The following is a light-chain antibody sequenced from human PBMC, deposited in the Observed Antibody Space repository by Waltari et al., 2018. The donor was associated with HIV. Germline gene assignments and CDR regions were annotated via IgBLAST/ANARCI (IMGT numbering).Light chain of an antibody. CDR3: CSYAGNNTLV. CDR2: EGT. Sequence: QSALTQPASVSGSPGQSITISCTGTSSDVGSYKFVSWYQQHPGKAPKFMIYEGTKRPSRVSNRFSGSKSGNTASLTISGLQAEDEADYHCCSYAGNNTLVFGGGTKLTVI. J-gene: IGLJ3*02. CDR1: SSDVGSYKF. V-gene: IGLV2-23*01.